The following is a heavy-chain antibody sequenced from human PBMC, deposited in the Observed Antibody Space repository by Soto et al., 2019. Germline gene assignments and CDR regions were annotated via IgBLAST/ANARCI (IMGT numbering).Heavy chain of an antibody. V-gene: IGHV3-7*05. J-gene: IGHJ4*02. CDR1: GFTFSSYW. D-gene: IGHD2-2*01. Sequence: EVQLVESGGGLVQPGGSLRLSCAASGFTFSSYWMSWVRQAPGKGLEWVANIKQDGSEKYYVYSVKGRFTISRDNAKNSLYLQMNSLRAEDTAVYYCARDWRSSTSCFDYWGQGTLVTVSS. CDR2: IKQDGSEK. CDR3: ARDWRSSTSCFDY.